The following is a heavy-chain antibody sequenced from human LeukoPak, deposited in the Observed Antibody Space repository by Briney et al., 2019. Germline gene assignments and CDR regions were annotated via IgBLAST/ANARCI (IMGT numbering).Heavy chain of an antibody. CDR1: DGSITNYD. CDR3: ARSPAIFGVVIMMYYFDY. J-gene: IGHJ4*02. CDR2: VHYSGTA. Sequence: PSETLSLTCTVSDGSITNYDWSWVRQSPGKGLEFIGHVHYSGTANYNPSLRSRVTISIDTSKKHFFLKLKSVTAADTAVYYCARSPAIFGVVIMMYYFDYWGQGTLVTVSS. V-gene: IGHV4-59*01. D-gene: IGHD3-3*01.